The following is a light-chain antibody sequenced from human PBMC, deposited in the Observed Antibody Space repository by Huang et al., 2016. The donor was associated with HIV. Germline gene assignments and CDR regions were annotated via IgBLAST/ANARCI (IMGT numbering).Light chain of an antibody. J-gene: IGKJ5*01. V-gene: IGKV1-33*01. CDR3: QQYDNVPIT. Sequence: DIQMTQSPSSLSASVGDRVTITCQASQDISTYLNWYQQNPGKAPKVLIYAASNLETGVPSRFSGSGSGTNFTFTISSLQPEDIATYYCQQYDNVPITFGQGTRLEI. CDR1: QDISTY. CDR2: AAS.